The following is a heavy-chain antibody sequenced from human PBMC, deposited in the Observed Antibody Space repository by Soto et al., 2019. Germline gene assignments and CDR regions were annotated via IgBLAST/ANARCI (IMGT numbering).Heavy chain of an antibody. CDR3: ARDRVCSSTSCYEAWFDS. D-gene: IGHD2-2*01. CDR1: GYTFTSYG. J-gene: IGHJ5*01. V-gene: IGHV1-18*01. Sequence: QVQLVQSGAEVKKPGASVKVSCKASGYTFTSYGISWVRQAPGQGLEWMVWIIAYNGNTNYAQKLQGRVPMTTDTSTSTAYMELRSLRSDDTAVYYCARDRVCSSTSCYEAWFDSWGQGTLVTVSS. CDR2: IIAYNGNT.